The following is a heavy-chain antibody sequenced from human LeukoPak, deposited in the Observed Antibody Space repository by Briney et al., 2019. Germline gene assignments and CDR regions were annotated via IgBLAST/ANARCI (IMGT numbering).Heavy chain of an antibody. CDR2: INHSGST. J-gene: IGHJ3*02. V-gene: IGHV4-34*01. CDR3: ARGLPTPDYADYVDAFDI. CDR1: GGSFSGYY. Sequence: SETLSLTCAVYGGSFSGYYWSWIRQPPGKGLEWIGEINHSGSTNYNPSLKSRVTISVDTSKNQFSLKLSSVTAADTAVYYCARGLPTPDYADYVDAFDIWGQGTMVTVSS. D-gene: IGHD4-17*01.